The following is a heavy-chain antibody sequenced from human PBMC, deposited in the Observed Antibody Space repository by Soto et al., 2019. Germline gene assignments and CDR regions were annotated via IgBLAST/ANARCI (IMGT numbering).Heavy chain of an antibody. CDR1: GFTFSSYV. D-gene: IGHD5-12*01. J-gene: IGHJ4*02. Sequence: QVQLVESGGGVVQPGRSLRLSCAASGFTFSSYVMHWVRQAPGKWLEWVAVISPDGRKTFYSDSVKGRFTISRDTSKNTLYLQMNSLRTEDTAVYYCAKNGHSGMYGAVGMFLDSWGQGALVTLYS. CDR3: AKNGHSGMYGAVGMFLDS. V-gene: IGHV3-30*18. CDR2: ISPDGRKT.